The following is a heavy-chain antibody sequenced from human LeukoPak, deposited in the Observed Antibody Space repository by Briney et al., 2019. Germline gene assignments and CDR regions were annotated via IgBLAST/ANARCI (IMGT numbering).Heavy chain of an antibody. J-gene: IGHJ4*02. CDR1: GASTNSYY. Sequence: PSETLSLTCSVSGASTNSYYWSWIRQPPGKGLEWIGYIYYSGSTNYNPSLKSRVTISVDTSKNQFSLKLSSVTAADTAVYYCARERTTEGVYDYWGQGTLVTVSS. V-gene: IGHV4-59*01. CDR3: ARERTTEGVYDY. CDR2: IYYSGST. D-gene: IGHD4-17*01.